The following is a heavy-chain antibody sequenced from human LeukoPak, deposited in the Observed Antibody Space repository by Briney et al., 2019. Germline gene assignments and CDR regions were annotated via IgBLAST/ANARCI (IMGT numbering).Heavy chain of an antibody. J-gene: IGHJ3*02. CDR3: ARANYYDNSGYSRGAFDI. D-gene: IGHD3-22*01. Sequence: SETLSLTCTVSGGSISSSSYYWGWIRQPPGKGLEWIGSIYYSGSTYYNSSLKSRVTISVDTSKYQFSLKLSSVTAADTAVYYCARANYYDNSGYSRGAFDIWGQGTVVTVSS. V-gene: IGHV4-39*07. CDR2: IYYSGST. CDR1: GGSISSSSYY.